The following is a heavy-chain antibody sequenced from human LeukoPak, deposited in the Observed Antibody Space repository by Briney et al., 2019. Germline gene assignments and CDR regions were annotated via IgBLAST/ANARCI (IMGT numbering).Heavy chain of an antibody. CDR3: ARDDFGLQIAFDI. Sequence: GGSLRLSCAASGFTFSSYWMSWVRQAPGKGLEWVANIKQDGSEKYYVDSVKGRFTISRDNAKNSLYLQMNSLRAEDTAVYYCARDDFGLQIAFDIWGQGTMVTVSS. D-gene: IGHD3-10*01. J-gene: IGHJ3*02. CDR2: IKQDGSEK. CDR1: GFTFSSYW. V-gene: IGHV3-7*03.